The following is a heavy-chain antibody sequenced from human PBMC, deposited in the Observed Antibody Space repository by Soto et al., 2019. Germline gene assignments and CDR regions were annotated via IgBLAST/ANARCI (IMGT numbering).Heavy chain of an antibody. CDR3: ASLSGYSYGRDY. CDR1: GFTFSSYS. J-gene: IGHJ4*02. CDR2: ISSSSSYI. V-gene: IGHV3-21*01. D-gene: IGHD5-18*01. Sequence: GGPLRLSCAASGFTFSSYSMNWVRQAPGKGLEWVSSISSSSSYIYYADSVKGRFTISRDNAKNSLYLQMNSLRAEDTAVYYCASLSGYSYGRDYWGQGTLVPVSS.